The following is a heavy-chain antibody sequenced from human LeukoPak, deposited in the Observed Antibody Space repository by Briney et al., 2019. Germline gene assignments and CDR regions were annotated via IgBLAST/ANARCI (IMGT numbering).Heavy chain of an antibody. CDR1: GGSFSGYY. D-gene: IGHD3-22*01. CDR3: ARHYGGTGYSLDY. V-gene: IGHV4-34*01. J-gene: IGHJ4*02. CDR2: INHSGST. Sequence: SETLSLTCAVYGGSFSGYYWSWIRQPPGKGLEWIGEINHSGSTNYNPSLKSRVTISVDTSKNQFSLKLSSVTAADTAVYYCARHYGGTGYSLDYWGQGTLVTVSS.